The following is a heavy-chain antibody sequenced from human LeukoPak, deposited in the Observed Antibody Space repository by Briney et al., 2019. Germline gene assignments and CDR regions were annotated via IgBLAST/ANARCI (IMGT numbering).Heavy chain of an antibody. CDR3: ARRPYCSSTSCYSGWFDP. CDR2: IYYRGST. V-gene: IGHV4-59*08. J-gene: IGHJ5*02. CDR1: GGSISSYY. D-gene: IGHD2-2*02. Sequence: SETLSLTCTVSGGSISSYYWSWIRQPSGKGLEWIGYIYYRGSTNYNPSLKSRVTISVDTSKNQFSLKLSSVTAADTAVYYCARRPYCSSTSCYSGWFDPWGQGTLVTVSS.